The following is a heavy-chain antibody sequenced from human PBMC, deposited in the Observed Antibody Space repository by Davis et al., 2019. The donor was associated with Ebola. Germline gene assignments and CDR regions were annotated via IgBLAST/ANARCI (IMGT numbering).Heavy chain of an antibody. CDR1: GYTFTSYG. CDR2: ISAYNGNT. J-gene: IGHJ4*02. D-gene: IGHD3-10*01. V-gene: IGHV1-18*04. CDR3: ARDIGYSFGSGSYSKYDY. Sequence: ASVKVSCKAVGYTFTSYGISWVRQAPGQGLEWMGWISAYNGNTNYAQKFQGRVTMTTDTSTSTAYMELRSLTSDDTAVYYCARDIGYSFGSGSYSKYDYWGQGTLVTVSS.